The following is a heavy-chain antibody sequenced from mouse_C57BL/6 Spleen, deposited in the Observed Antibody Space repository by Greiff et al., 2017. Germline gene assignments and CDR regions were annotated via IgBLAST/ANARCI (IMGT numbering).Heavy chain of an antibody. D-gene: IGHD2-3*01. CDR1: GYSITSGYD. Sequence: EVQLVESGPGMVKPSQSLSLTCTVTGYSITSGYDWHWIRHFPGNKLEWMGYISYSGSTNYNPSLKSRISITHDTSKNHFFLKLNSVTTEDTATYYCARDEGYYGSFDFWGTGTTVTVSS. J-gene: IGHJ1*03. CDR3: ARDEGYYGSFDF. V-gene: IGHV3-1*01. CDR2: ISYSGST.